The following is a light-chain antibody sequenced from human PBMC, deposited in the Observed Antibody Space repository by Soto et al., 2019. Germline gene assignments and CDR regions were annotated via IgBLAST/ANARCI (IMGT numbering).Light chain of an antibody. CDR2: GAS. CDR1: QSVSSSY. CDR3: QQFGSSPLT. J-gene: IGKJ4*01. Sequence: EIVLTQSPGTLSLSPGERATLSCRASQSVSSSYLAWYQQKPGQAARLLIYGASSRATGIPDRFSGSGSGTDFTLTITSLEPEDFAVYYCQQFGSSPLTFGGGTKVAIK. V-gene: IGKV3-20*01.